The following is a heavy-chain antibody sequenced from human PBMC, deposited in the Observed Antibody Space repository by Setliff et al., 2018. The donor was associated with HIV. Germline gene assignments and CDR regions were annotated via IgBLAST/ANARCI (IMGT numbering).Heavy chain of an antibody. CDR1: GFTFSNYG. J-gene: IGHJ3*02. D-gene: IGHD2-21*01. V-gene: IGHV3-30*18. CDR2: ISYDGSNK. CDR3: AKDEREALVNFFDAFDI. Sequence: GESLKISCAASGFTFSNYGIHWVRQAPGKGLEWVAVISYDGSNKYYADSMKGRFTISRDNSKNTLYLQMNSLRAEDTAVYYCAKDEREALVNFFDAFDIWGQGTMVTVSS.